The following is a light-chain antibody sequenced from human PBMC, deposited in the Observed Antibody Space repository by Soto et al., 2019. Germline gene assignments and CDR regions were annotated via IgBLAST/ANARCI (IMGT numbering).Light chain of an antibody. J-gene: IGKJ4*01. CDR1: QGITNY. V-gene: IGKV1-27*01. CDR3: QKCDSAPLT. CDR2: VAS. Sequence: DIQMTQSPSSLSASVGDRVTITSRASQGITNYLAWYQQTPGQVPKLLIYVASTLQLGVPSRFSGTGSGTDFTLTISNLQPEDVATYYCQKCDSAPLTLGGGTKVDSK.